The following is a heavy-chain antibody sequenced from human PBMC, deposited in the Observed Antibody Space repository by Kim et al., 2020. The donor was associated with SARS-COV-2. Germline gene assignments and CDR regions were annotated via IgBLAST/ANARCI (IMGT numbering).Heavy chain of an antibody. CDR1: GFTFSSYG. J-gene: IGHJ4*02. V-gene: IGHV3-33*01. Sequence: GGSLRLSCAASGFTFSSYGMHWVRQAPGKGLEWVAVIWYDGSNKYYADSVKGRFTISRDNSKNTLYLQMNSLRAEDTAVYYCARDTLTVAGRGGVDYWGQGTLVTVSS. D-gene: IGHD6-19*01. CDR3: ARDTLTVAGRGGVDY. CDR2: IWYDGSNK.